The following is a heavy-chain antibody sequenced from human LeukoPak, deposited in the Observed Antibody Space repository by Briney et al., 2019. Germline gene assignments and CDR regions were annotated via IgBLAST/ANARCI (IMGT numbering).Heavy chain of an antibody. J-gene: IGHJ3*02. CDR1: GFTFSSYG. Sequence: GRSLRLSCAASGFTFSSYGMHWVRQAPGKGLEWVAVISYDGSNKYYADSVKGRFTISRDNSKNTLYLQMNSLRAEDTAVYYCAKGSSSLDAFDIWGQGTMVTVSS. D-gene: IGHD6-13*01. CDR2: ISYDGSNK. CDR3: AKGSSSLDAFDI. V-gene: IGHV3-30*18.